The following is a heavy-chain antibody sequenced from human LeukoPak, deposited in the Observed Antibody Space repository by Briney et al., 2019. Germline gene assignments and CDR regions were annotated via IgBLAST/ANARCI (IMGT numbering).Heavy chain of an antibody. CDR2: INPSGGST. Sequence: GASVKVSCKASGYTFTSYYMHWVRQAPGQGLEWMGIINPSGGSTSYAQKFQDRVTMTRDTSTSTVYMELSSLRSEDTAVYYCARDSTVYAFDIWGQGTMVTVSS. CDR1: GYTFTSYY. D-gene: IGHD4-17*01. CDR3: ARDSTVYAFDI. V-gene: IGHV1-46*01. J-gene: IGHJ3*02.